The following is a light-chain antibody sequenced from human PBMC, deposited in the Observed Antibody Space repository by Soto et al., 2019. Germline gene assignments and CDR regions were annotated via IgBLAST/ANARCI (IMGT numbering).Light chain of an antibody. CDR2: DGS. CDR3: QQASSFPPT. Sequence: DIRMTPSPSALAASIEDRVTITFRASQSIGSWLAWYQQKPGRAPKLLIYDGSSLESGVPSRFSGSGSGTEFTLTISSLQPGDFATYYCQQASSFPPTFGQGTRLEI. CDR1: QSIGSW. V-gene: IGKV1-5*01. J-gene: IGKJ5*01.